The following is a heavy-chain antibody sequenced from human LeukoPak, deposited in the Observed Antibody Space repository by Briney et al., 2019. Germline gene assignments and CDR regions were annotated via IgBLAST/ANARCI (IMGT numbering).Heavy chain of an antibody. CDR2: VSADGRTQ. CDR1: GFIFRTYS. CDR3: AREFGHNRWYFDY. V-gene: IGHV3-30*03. D-gene: IGHD5-24*01. J-gene: IGHJ4*02. Sequence: GRSLRLSCAASGFIFRTYSIHWVRQAPGKGLEWVTVVSADGRTQLYSDSVKGRFTVSRDNSLNTLHLQMNSLKTEDAAVYYCAREFGHNRWYFDYWGQGALVTVSS.